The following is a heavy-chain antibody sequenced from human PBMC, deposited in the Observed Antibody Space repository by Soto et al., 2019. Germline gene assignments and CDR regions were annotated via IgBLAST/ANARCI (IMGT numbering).Heavy chain of an antibody. Sequence: ASVKVSCKASGGTFSSCAISWVRQAPGQGLEWMGGIIPIFGTANYAQKFQGRVTITADESTSTAYMELSSLRSEDTAVYYCARGGDRIAAATDYWGQGTLVTVSS. CDR3: ARGGDRIAAATDY. D-gene: IGHD6-13*01. V-gene: IGHV1-69*13. CDR1: GGTFSSCA. CDR2: IIPIFGTA. J-gene: IGHJ4*02.